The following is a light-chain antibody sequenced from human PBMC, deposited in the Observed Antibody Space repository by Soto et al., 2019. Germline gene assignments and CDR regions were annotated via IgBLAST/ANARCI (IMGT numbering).Light chain of an antibody. CDR1: SSDVGGYDY. J-gene: IGLJ1*01. CDR3: SSYTRSSTFYV. CDR2: EVT. Sequence: QSVLTQPACVSGSPGQSITISCTGTSSDVGGYDYVSWYQQYPGKVPKLIIYEVTNRPSGVSSRFSGSKSGNTASLTISGLQAEDEADYYCSSYTRSSTFYVFGSGTKVTVL. V-gene: IGLV2-14*01.